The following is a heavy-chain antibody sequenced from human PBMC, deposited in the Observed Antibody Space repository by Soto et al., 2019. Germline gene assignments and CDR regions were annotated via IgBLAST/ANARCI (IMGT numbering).Heavy chain of an antibody. CDR3: AGPGYSSSRYGHHYGMAF. V-gene: IGHV3-9*01. J-gene: IGHJ6*02. CDR1: GFTFDDYA. D-gene: IGHD6-13*01. Sequence: PGGSLRLSCAASGFTFDDYAMHWFRQAPGKSLEWVSGISWNSGSIGYADSVKGRFTISRDNAKNSLYLQMNSLRAEDTAVYYCAGPGYSSSRYGHHYGMAFWGQGTSVIVSS. CDR2: ISWNSGSI.